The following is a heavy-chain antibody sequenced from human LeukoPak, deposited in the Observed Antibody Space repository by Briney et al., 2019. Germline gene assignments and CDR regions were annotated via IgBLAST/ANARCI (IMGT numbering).Heavy chain of an antibody. V-gene: IGHV3-30*18. CDR2: ISYDGSNK. J-gene: IGHJ1*01. Sequence: GGSLRLSCAASGFTFSSYGMHWVRQAPGEGLEWVAVISYDGSNKYYADSVKGRFTISRDNSKNTLYLQMNSLRAEDTAVYYCAKDYCSGGSCYSGSPFQHWGQGTLVTVSS. CDR3: AKDYCSGGSCYSGSPFQH. CDR1: GFTFSSYG. D-gene: IGHD2-15*01.